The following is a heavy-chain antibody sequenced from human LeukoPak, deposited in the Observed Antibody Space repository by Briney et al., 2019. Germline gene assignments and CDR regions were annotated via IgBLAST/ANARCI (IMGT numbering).Heavy chain of an antibody. CDR2: IIPILGIA. J-gene: IGHJ4*02. CDR3: ARGVTMITVRFDY. Sequence: SVKVSCKASGGTFSSYTISWVRQAPGQGLEWMGRIIPILGIANYAQKFQGRVTITADKSTSTAYMELSSLRSEDTAVYYCARGVTMITVRFDYWGQGTLVTVSS. V-gene: IGHV1-69*02. CDR1: GGTFSSYT. D-gene: IGHD3-22*01.